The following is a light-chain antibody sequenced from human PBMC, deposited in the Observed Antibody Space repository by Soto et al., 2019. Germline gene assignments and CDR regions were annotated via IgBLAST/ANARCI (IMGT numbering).Light chain of an antibody. CDR3: QQYISSPLP. Sequence: EIVLTQSPGTLSLSPGERATLSCRASQSVSNNYLAWYQQKPGQAPRLVIYGASNRSTGIPDRFSASGSGTDFTLTISRLEPEDFAVYYCQQYISSPLPFGKGTKVEIK. CDR2: GAS. V-gene: IGKV3-20*01. CDR1: QSVSNNY. J-gene: IGKJ1*01.